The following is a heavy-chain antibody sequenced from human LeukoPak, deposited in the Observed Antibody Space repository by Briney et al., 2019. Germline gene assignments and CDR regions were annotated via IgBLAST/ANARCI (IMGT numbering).Heavy chain of an antibody. J-gene: IGHJ4*02. Sequence: PSETLSLTCTVSGGSISSYYWSWIRQPPGKGLEGIGYIYYSGSTNYNPSLKSRVTISVDTSKNQCSLKLSSVTAADTAVYYCASTMTTSYYFDYWGQGTLVTVSS. CDR2: IYYSGST. CDR1: GGSISSYY. D-gene: IGHD2/OR15-2a*01. CDR3: ASTMTTSYYFDY. V-gene: IGHV4-59*01.